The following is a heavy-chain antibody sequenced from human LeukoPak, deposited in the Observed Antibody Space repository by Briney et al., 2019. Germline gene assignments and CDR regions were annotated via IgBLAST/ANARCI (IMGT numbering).Heavy chain of an antibody. D-gene: IGHD5-24*01. CDR1: GFTFSNYW. Sequence: PGGSLRLSCAASGFTFSNYWMHWVRQAPGKGLVWVSRIYSDGSGTTYADSVRGRFTISRENAKNTVYLQMNSLTAEDSAVYYCAREMATTNARAFDNWGQGTMVTVSS. CDR2: IYSDGSGT. CDR3: AREMATTNARAFDN. V-gene: IGHV3-74*01. J-gene: IGHJ3*02.